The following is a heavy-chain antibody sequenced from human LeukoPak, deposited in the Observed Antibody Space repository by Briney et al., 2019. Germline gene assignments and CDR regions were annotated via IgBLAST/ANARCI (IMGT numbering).Heavy chain of an antibody. V-gene: IGHV4-59*08. CDR3: ARPPPGIAGFYY. Sequence: SETLSLTCTVSGGSPSSYYWSWIRQPPGQGLEWVAFIHYSGETNYNPSVKSRATISVDTSKNQLSLILTSVNAADTAFYYCARPPPGIAGFYYWGQGNLVTVSS. J-gene: IGHJ4*02. D-gene: IGHD6-13*01. CDR2: IHYSGET. CDR1: GGSPSSYY.